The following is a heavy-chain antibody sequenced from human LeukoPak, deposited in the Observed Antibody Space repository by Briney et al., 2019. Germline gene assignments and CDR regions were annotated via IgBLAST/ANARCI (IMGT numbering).Heavy chain of an antibody. CDR2: INPKNGDT. CDR1: GYTFTDYY. V-gene: IGHV1-2*02. CDR3: LRYCSSISCSS. D-gene: IGHD2-2*01. Sequence: GASVKVSCEASGYTFTDYYIHWARQAPGPGLEWMGYINPKNGDTNYAQKFRGRVTLTRDTSINSAYMELSRLRSDDTAIYYCLRYCSSISCSSWGQGTLVTAS. J-gene: IGHJ4*02.